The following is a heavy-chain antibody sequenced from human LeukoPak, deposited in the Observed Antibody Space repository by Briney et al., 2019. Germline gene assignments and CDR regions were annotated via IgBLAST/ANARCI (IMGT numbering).Heavy chain of an antibody. J-gene: IGHJ5*02. Sequence: SETLSLTCAVYGGSFSGCYWSWIRQPPGKGLEWIGEINHSGSTNYNPSLKSRVTISVDTSKNQFSLKLSSVTAADTAVYYCASSWAAIFLGFDPWGQGTLVTVSS. CDR1: GGSFSGCY. CDR2: INHSGST. V-gene: IGHV4-34*01. CDR3: ASSWAAIFLGFDP. D-gene: IGHD2-2*01.